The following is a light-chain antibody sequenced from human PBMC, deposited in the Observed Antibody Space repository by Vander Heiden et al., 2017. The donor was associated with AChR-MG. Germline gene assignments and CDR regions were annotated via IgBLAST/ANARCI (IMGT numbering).Light chain of an antibody. CDR3: QQLNSYPIT. CDR2: AAS. CDR1: QGIASY. V-gene: IGKV1-9*01. J-gene: IGKJ5*01. Sequence: DIQLTQSPSFLSASVGDRVTITCRASQGIASYLAWYQQKPGKAPKLLIYAASTLQSGVPSRFSGSGSGTQFTLTISSLQFEDFATFYCQQLNSYPITFGQRTRLEIK.